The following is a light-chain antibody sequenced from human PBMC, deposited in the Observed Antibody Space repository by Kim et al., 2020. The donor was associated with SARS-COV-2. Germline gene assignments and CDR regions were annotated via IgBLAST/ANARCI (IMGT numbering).Light chain of an antibody. CDR2: SDN. CDR3: ATWDDNLNGWV. CDR1: TSNVGSNV. Sequence: QSVLSQPPSASGTPGQRVTISCSGSTSNVGSNVVNWYRQVPGSAPKLLIYSDNQRSSGVSGRFSGSRSGTSASLAISGLQSDDEADYSCATWDDNLNGWVFGRGTRLTVL. J-gene: IGLJ3*02. V-gene: IGLV1-44*01.